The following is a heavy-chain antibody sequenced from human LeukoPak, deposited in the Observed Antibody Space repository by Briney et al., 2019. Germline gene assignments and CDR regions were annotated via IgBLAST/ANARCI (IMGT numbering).Heavy chain of an antibody. D-gene: IGHD2/OR15-2a*01. CDR2: IYPGQSDT. J-gene: IGHJ4*02. CDR1: GYTFSNYW. Sequence: GESLKISCEGSGYTFSNYWIGWVRKMPGKGLEWMAIIYPGQSDTRYSPSFQGQVTISADKSITTAYLQWNSLKASDSAMHYCVRQIGLGPLGFFDYWGQGTLVAVSS. CDR3: VRQIGLGPLGFFDY. V-gene: IGHV5-51*01.